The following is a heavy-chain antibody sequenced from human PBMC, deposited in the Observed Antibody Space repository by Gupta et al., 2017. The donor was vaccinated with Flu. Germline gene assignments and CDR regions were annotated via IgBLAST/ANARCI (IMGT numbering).Heavy chain of an antibody. D-gene: IGHD3-22*01. V-gene: IGHV3-23*01. CDR2: IIGSGTNT. Sequence: VRQPPGQGLEWVSVIIGSGTNTYYADSVKGRFTVSRDNSQNSLFLHMNSLRAEDTAVYYCAKGRYYSDSNGNMPYNTHFESWGQGTLVAVSS. CDR3: AKGRYYSDSNGNMPYNTHFES. J-gene: IGHJ5*01.